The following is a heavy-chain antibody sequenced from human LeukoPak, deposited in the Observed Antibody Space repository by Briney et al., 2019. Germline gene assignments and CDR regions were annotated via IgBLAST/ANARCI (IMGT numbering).Heavy chain of an antibody. Sequence: ASVKVSCKASGYTCIDYTMHWLRQAPGQRLDWMGWINGGSGNTKYSPEFQGRVTITRDTSASTGYMELSSLRSEDTAVYYCANPRYDSSGYYYVDWGQGTLVTVSS. CDR3: ANPRYDSSGYYYVD. D-gene: IGHD3-22*01. CDR1: GYTCIDYT. CDR2: INGGSGNT. J-gene: IGHJ4*02. V-gene: IGHV1-3*01.